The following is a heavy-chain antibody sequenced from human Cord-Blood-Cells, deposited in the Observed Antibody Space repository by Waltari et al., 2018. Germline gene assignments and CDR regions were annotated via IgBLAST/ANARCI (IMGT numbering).Heavy chain of an antibody. J-gene: IGHJ2*01. Sequence: QVQLVQSGAEVKKPGASVKVSCKASGYTFTGYYMHWVRQAPGQGLEWMGLINPNSGGTNYAQKFQGRVTMTRDTSISTAYMELSRLRSDDTAVYYCARGGSLGIINSLSWYFDLWGRGTLVTVSS. CDR3: ARGGSLGIINSLSWYFDL. V-gene: IGHV1-2*02. CDR1: GYTFTGYY. D-gene: IGHD3-16*01. CDR2: INPNSGGT.